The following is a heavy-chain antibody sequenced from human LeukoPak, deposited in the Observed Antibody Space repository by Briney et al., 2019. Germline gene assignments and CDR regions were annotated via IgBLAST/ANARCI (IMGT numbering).Heavy chain of an antibody. V-gene: IGHV4-59*12. CDR1: GGSISSYY. D-gene: IGHD4-17*01. Sequence: SETLSLTCTVSGGSISSYYWSWIRQPPGKGLEWIGYIYYSGSTYYNPSLKSRVTISVDTSKNQFSLKLSSVTAADTAVYYCARDPHDYGDSLWGQGTLVTVSS. J-gene: IGHJ4*02. CDR2: IYYSGST. CDR3: ARDPHDYGDSL.